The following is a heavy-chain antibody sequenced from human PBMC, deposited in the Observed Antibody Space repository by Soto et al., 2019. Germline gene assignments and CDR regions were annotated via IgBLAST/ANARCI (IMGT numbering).Heavy chain of an antibody. CDR1: GFTFSNAW. V-gene: IGHV3-15*01. J-gene: IGHJ4*02. Sequence: EVQLVQSGRDLEKPGGSLRLSCAASGFTFSNAWLTWVRQAPGKGLEWVGRIKRYTEGAATDYVAPVKGRFTISRDDSKNTVYLQMNSLNTEDTVVYYCTSENWGRGDFWGQGTLVTVSS. CDR3: TSENWGRGDF. CDR2: IKRYTEGAAT. D-gene: IGHD7-27*01.